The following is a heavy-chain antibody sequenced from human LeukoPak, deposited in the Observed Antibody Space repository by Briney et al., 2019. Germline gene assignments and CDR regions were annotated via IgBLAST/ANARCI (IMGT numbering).Heavy chain of an antibody. CDR3: AINGGGDSGYGNFDY. D-gene: IGHD5-12*01. CDR1: GFPFSNYW. Sequence: GGSLRLSCTASGFPFSNYWMHWVRHAPGKGLLWVSRINTDERTTDYADSVKGRFTISRDNAKNSLYLQMNSLRAEDTAFYYCAINGGGDSGYGNFDYWGQGTLVTVSS. J-gene: IGHJ4*02. CDR2: INTDERTT. V-gene: IGHV3-74*01.